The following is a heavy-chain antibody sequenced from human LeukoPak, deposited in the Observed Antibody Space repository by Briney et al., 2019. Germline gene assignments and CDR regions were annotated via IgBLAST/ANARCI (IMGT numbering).Heavy chain of an antibody. CDR1: GGTFSSYA. CDR2: IISILGIA. Sequence: GASVKVSCKASGGTFSSYAISWVRQAPGQGLEWMGRIISILGIANYAQKFQGRVTITADKSTSTAYMELRSLRSDDTAVYYCARGPAGTYCSSTSCYLSWFDPWGQGTLVTVSS. V-gene: IGHV1-69*04. CDR3: ARGPAGTYCSSTSCYLSWFDP. D-gene: IGHD2-2*01. J-gene: IGHJ5*02.